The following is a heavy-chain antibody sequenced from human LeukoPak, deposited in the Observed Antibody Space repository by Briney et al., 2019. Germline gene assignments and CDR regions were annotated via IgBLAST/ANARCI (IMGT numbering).Heavy chain of an antibody. CDR2: THFRSEWFY. CDR1: GDRVSSSSTA. V-gene: IGHV6-1*01. CDR3: VRGSYASVWR. J-gene: IGHJ4*02. D-gene: IGHD6-19*01. Sequence: SQTLSLTCAISGDRVSSSSTAWSWIRQSPSKGLEWLGRTHFRSEWFYDYASSVRSRISIKPDTSKNQFSLQLNSVTPDDTAVYYCVRGSYASVWRWGQGTLVTVSS.